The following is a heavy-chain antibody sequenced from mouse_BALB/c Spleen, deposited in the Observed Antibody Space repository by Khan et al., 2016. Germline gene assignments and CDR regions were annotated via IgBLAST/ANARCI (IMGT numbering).Heavy chain of an antibody. CDR2: IDPENGDT. CDR3: WLTARAIYAMDY. CDR1: GFNIKDYY. V-gene: IGHV14-4*02. J-gene: IGHJ4*01. D-gene: IGHD3-2*01. Sequence: VQLKESGAELVRSGASVKLSCTASGFNIKDYYMHWVKQRPEQGLEWIGWIDPENGDTEYAPKFQGKATMTADTSSNTAYLQLSSLTSEDTAVYYFWLTARAIYAMDYWGQGTSVTVSS.